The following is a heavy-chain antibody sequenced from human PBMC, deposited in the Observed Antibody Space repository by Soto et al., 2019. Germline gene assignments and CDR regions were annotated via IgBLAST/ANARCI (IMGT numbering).Heavy chain of an antibody. V-gene: IGHV3-13*01. CDR2: IGTAGDT. D-gene: IGHD5-18*01. CDR1: GFIFSDYD. J-gene: IGHJ6*02. CDR3: ARGELHTAMVRYYYGMDV. Sequence: GGSLRLSCAASGFIFSDYDMHWVRQATGKGLEWVSAIGTAGDTYYPGSVKGRFTISREDAKNSVYLQMNSLRAEDTAVYYCARGELHTAMVRYYYGMDVWGQGTTVTVSS.